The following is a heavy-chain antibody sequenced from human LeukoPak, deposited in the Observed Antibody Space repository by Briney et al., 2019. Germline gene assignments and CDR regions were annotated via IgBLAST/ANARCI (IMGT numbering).Heavy chain of an antibody. V-gene: IGHV4-59*01. CDR3: ARGRFLVAFDI. Sequence: KSSETPSLTCTVSGGSISSYYWSWIRQPPGKGLEWIGYTYYGGSTKYKPSLKSRVTISVDTSKNQFSLKLSSVTAADTAVYYCARGRFLVAFDIWGQGTMVTVSS. D-gene: IGHD3-3*01. CDR1: GGSISSYY. CDR2: TYYGGST. J-gene: IGHJ3*02.